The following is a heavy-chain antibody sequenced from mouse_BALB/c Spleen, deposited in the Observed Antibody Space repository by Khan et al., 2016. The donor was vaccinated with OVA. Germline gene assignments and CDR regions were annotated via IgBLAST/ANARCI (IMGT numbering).Heavy chain of an antibody. V-gene: IGHV1S132*01. CDR2: IYPETDDT. J-gene: IGHJ2*01. CDR1: GYIFTSYW. Sequence: QVQLKQSGAELVRPGASVKLSCKTSGYIFTSYWIHWVKQRSGQGLEWIAKIYPETDDTYYNEKLKDKATLTADKSSSTAYMHLSSLTSEDSAVYCAAREESLYDFDYWGQGTTLTASS. CDR3: AREESLYDFDY.